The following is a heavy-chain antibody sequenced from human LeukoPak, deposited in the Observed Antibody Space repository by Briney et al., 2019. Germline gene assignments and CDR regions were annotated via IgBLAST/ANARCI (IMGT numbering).Heavy chain of an antibody. CDR2: IGTAGDT. Sequence: PVGSLRLSCAASGFTFSSYDMHWVRQATGKGLECVSAIGTAGDTYYPGSVKGRFTISRENAKNSLYLQMNSLRAGDTAVYYCARVQRSGGAFDIWGQGTMVTVSS. D-gene: IGHD5-24*01. V-gene: IGHV3-13*01. CDR3: ARVQRSGGAFDI. CDR1: GFTFSSYD. J-gene: IGHJ3*02.